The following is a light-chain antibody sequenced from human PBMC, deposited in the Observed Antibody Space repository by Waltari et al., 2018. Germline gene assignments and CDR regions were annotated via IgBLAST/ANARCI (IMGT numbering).Light chain of an antibody. CDR1: QSLLFSSHNQNS. Sequence: ILLTQSPHSLSLSLFEMASLTFPSPQSLLFSSHNQNSLGCYQQKTAQPAKLLINWASFQEPGVPDRFSGSGSGTDFFPTISSLQADDVAVYYCQQCYTIPYTFGQGTKLEIK. CDR3: QQCYTIPYT. V-gene: IGKV4-1*01. CDR2: WAS. J-gene: IGKJ2*01.